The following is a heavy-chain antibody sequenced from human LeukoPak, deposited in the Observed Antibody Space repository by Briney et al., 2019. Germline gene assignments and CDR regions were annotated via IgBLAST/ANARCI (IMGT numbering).Heavy chain of an antibody. CDR3: AKSPYFYNSGRSVDV. CDR2: ISGSGGTS. Sequence: PGGSLRLSCAASGFTFSSYSMNWVRQAPGKGLEWVSSISGSGGTSYYADSVKGRFTISRDSAKNMLFLQMNRLRAEDTAVYYCAKSPYFYNSGRSVDVWGKGTTVTVSS. D-gene: IGHD3-10*01. CDR1: GFTFSSYS. J-gene: IGHJ6*04. V-gene: IGHV3-23*01.